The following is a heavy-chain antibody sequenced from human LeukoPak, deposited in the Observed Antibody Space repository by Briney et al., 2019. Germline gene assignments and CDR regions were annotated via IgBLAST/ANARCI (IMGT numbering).Heavy chain of an antibody. CDR1: GFTFSSDW. CDR3: AREKDLDINEVVAATYYFGY. CDR2: IKQDGSKK. V-gene: IGHV3-7*03. J-gene: IGHJ4*02. Sequence: GGSLRLSCAASGFTFSSDWMSCVRQAPGKGLEWVANIKQDGSKKYYVDSVKGRFTISRDNARNSLYLKMNSLRAEDTAVYYCAREKDLDINEVVAATYYFGYWGQGTLVTVSS. D-gene: IGHD2-15*01.